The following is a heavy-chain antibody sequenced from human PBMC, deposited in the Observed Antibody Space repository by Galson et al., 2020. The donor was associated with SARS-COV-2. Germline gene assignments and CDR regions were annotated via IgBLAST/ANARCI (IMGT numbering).Heavy chain of an antibody. CDR2: INPNSGAT. CDR3: ARRRYYFDSSGLDY. CDR1: GYTFTGYY. Sequence: ALVKVSCKTSGYTFTGYYMHWVRQAPGQGLEWMGWINPNSGATNYAQKFQGWVTMTRDTSISTVYMELSRLRSDDTAVYYCARRRYYFDSSGLDYWGQGTVVTVSS. D-gene: IGHD3-22*01. J-gene: IGHJ4*02. V-gene: IGHV1-2*04.